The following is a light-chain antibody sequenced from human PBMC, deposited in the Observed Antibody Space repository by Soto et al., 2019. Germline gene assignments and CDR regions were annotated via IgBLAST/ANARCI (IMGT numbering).Light chain of an antibody. CDR3: QQPFHSPRT. CDR2: DSS. V-gene: IGKV3-20*01. CDR1: QSIISNF. Sequence: EIVLTHSPGTLSLSPGETASLSCWASQSIISNFLAWYRQRRGQPPRLLIYDSSRRASGIPARFTGSGSGTAFTLTNSRVEPEDSAVYYCQQPFHSPRTFGQGTMLEI. J-gene: IGKJ2*01.